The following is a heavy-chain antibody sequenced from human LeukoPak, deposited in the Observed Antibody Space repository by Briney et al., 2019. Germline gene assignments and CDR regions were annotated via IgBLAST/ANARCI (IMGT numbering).Heavy chain of an antibody. CDR3: ARVEASGYDYGAFDY. D-gene: IGHD5-12*01. Sequence: GGSLRLSCAASGFTVSSNYMSWVRQAPGKGLECVSVIYSGGNTYYADSVKGRFTISRDNSKNTLYLQMNSLRAEDTAVYYCARVEASGYDYGAFDYWGQGTLVTVSS. CDR2: IYSGGNT. CDR1: GFTVSSNY. V-gene: IGHV3-66*01. J-gene: IGHJ4*02.